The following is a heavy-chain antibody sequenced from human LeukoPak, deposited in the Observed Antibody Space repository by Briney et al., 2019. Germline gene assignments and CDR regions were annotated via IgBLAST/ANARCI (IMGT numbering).Heavy chain of an antibody. Sequence: ASVKVSCKASGYTFTSHYMHWVRQAPGKGLEWMGIINHNSGSTNYEQTLQSSDTMTRDTSTSTVYMELSSLRSEDTAVYYCARESCSSISCYARGCNMDVWGKGTTVTVSS. CDR2: INHNSGST. CDR3: ARESCSSISCYARGCNMDV. J-gene: IGHJ6*03. V-gene: IGHV1-46*04. D-gene: IGHD2-2*01. CDR1: GYTFTSHY.